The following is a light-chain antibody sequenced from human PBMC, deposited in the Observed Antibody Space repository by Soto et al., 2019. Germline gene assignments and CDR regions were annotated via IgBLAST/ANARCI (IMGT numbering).Light chain of an antibody. CDR2: DAS. CDR3: QQYNSYSWT. CDR1: QRISRW. Sequence: DIQMTQSPSTLSASVGDRVSITCRASQRISRWWAWYQQKPGKAPKVLIYDASSLKSGVPSRFSGSGSGTEFTLTITRLQPDDFATYYCQQYNSYSWTFGQGTKVEIK. J-gene: IGKJ1*01. V-gene: IGKV1-5*01.